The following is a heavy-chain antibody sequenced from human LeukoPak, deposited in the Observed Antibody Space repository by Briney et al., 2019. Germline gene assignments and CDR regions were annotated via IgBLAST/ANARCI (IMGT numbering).Heavy chain of an antibody. CDR3: ASSFDRDSSGYDRPPGY. CDR1: GFTVSSNY. J-gene: IGHJ4*02. V-gene: IGHV3-53*05. Sequence: GGSLRLSCSASGFTVSSNYMSWVRQAPGKGLEWVSVIYMADVTCCAAGTTFYAEDVEGRFTTSRDISKNTIYLQMNSLRGDDTAVYFCASSFDRDSSGYDRPPGYWGQGTLVTVSS. CDR2: IYMADVTCCAAGTT. D-gene: IGHD3-22*01.